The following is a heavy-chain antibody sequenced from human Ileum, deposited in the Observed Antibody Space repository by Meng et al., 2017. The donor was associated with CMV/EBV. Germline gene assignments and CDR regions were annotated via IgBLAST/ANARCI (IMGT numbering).Heavy chain of an antibody. Sequence: PQGGRGLLKPSETLSLTCSLGGSFSPYTWSWIRQAPGKGLEWIGEINQYGSTNFNPSVKSRVTISRDTSKNQFSLRLNSVTAADAAVYYCVTADHHAIKYWGQGTLVTVSS. CDR2: INQYGST. CDR1: GSFSPYT. J-gene: IGHJ4*02. CDR3: VTADHHAIKY. V-gene: IGHV4-34*01. D-gene: IGHD5-12*01.